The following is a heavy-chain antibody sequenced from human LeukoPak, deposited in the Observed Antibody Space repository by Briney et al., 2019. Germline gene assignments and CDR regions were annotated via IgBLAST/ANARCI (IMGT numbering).Heavy chain of an antibody. Sequence: SETLSLTCTVSGGSISSYYWSWIRQPAGKGLEWIGRIYTSGSTNYNPSLKSRVTMSVDTSKNQFSLKLSSVTAADTAVYYCARRAIFGVVLNWFDPWGQGTLVTVSS. V-gene: IGHV4-4*07. D-gene: IGHD3-3*01. CDR3: ARRAIFGVVLNWFDP. CDR2: IYTSGST. J-gene: IGHJ5*02. CDR1: GGSISSYY.